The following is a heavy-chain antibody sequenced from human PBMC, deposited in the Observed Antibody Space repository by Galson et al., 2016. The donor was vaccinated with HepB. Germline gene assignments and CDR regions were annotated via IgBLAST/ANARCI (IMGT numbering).Heavy chain of an antibody. D-gene: IGHD3-3*01. J-gene: IGHJ5*02. CDR3: ARHGNTRSQFNWFDP. CDR2: LWPDDSNT. CDR1: GCSFSSHW. V-gene: IGHV5-51*01. Sequence: QSGAEVKKPGESLKISCKGSGCSFSSHWIGWVRQMPGKGPEWMGILWPDDSNTIYSPSFQGQVTISADNSLRTADLQWSSLEASDTAMYFCARHGNTRSQFNWFDPWGQGTLVTVSS.